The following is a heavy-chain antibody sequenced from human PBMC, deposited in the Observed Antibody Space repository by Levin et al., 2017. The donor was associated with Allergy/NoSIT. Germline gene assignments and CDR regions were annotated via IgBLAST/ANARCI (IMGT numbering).Heavy chain of an antibody. CDR1: GYSFTSYW. V-gene: IGHV5-51*01. D-gene: IGHD5-12*01. CDR3: ARHGPNGYALKLYYYYYMDV. J-gene: IGHJ6*03. Sequence: PGESLKISCKGSGYSFTSYWIGWVRQMPGKGLEWMGIIYPGDSDTRYSPSFQGQVTISADKSISTAYLQWSSLKASDTAMYYCARHGPNGYALKLYYYYYMDVWGKGTTVTVSS. CDR2: IYPGDSDT.